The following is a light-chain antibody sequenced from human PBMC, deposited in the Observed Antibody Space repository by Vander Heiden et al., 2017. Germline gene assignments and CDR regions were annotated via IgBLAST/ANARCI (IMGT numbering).Light chain of an antibody. CDR2: DAS. J-gene: IGKJ4*01. CDR1: QDISNY. CDR3: QQDENLPLT. Sequence: DIQMTQSPSSLSASVGDRVTITCQASQDISNYLNWYQQKPGKAPKLLIYDASNLETGVPSRFSGRGSGTECTVTISSLPPEDIATYYWQQDENLPLTFGGGTKVEIK. V-gene: IGKV1-33*01.